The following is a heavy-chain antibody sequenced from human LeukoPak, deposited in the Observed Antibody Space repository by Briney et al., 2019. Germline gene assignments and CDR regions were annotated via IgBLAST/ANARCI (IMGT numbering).Heavy chain of an antibody. CDR1: GGSISSSNW. Sequence: SETLSLTCAVSGGSISSSNWWSWVRQPPGKGLEWIGEIYHSGSTNYNPSLKSRVTMSVDKSKNQFSLKLSSVTAADTAVYYCHYGSGEIDAFDIWGQGTMVTVSS. D-gene: IGHD3-10*01. V-gene: IGHV4-4*02. CDR2: IYHSGST. J-gene: IGHJ3*02. CDR3: HYGSGEIDAFDI.